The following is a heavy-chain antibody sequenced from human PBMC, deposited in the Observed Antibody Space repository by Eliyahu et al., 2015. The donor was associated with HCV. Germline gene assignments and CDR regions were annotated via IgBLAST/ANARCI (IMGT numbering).Heavy chain of an antibody. D-gene: IGHD3-22*01. CDR1: GFSFGSFG. J-gene: IGHJ5*02. CDR3: AREMTYYYDSSGYS. Sequence: QGQVVESGGGVVQPGXSLXLSCAASGFSFGSFGMQWVRQAPGKGLEWVSVISYDGSNKYYADSVKGRFTISRDNSKNTLYLQMNSLRAEDTAVYYCAREMTYYYDSSGYSWGQGTLVTVSA. CDR2: ISYDGSNK. V-gene: IGHV3-30*03.